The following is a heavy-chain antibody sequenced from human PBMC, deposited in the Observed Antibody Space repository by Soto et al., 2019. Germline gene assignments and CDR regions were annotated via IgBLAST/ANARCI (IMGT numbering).Heavy chain of an antibody. J-gene: IGHJ6*02. CDR3: ANDCRYYDFWSGYSASGMDV. CDR1: GFTFSSYG. V-gene: IGHV3-30*18. D-gene: IGHD3-3*01. CDR2: ISYDGSNK. Sequence: QVQLVESGGGVVQPGRSLRLSCAASGFTFSSYGMHWVRQAPGKGMEWVAVISYDGSNKYYADSVKGRFTISRDNSKNTLYLHMNSLRAEDTDVYYCANDCRYYDFWSGYSASGMDVWGQGTTVNVSS.